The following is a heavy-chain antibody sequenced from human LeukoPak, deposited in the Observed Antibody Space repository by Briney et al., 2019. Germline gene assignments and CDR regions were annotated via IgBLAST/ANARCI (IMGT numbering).Heavy chain of an antibody. Sequence: SVKVSCKASGGTFGSYAISWVRQAPGQGLEWMGGIIPIFGTANYAQKFQGRVTITTDESTSTAYMELSSLRSEDTAVYYCARGTRRGSDYYYYYYMDVWGKGTTVTVSS. V-gene: IGHV1-69*05. CDR2: IIPIFGTA. CDR1: GGTFGSYA. J-gene: IGHJ6*03. CDR3: ARGTRRGSDYYYYYYMDV. D-gene: IGHD3-10*01.